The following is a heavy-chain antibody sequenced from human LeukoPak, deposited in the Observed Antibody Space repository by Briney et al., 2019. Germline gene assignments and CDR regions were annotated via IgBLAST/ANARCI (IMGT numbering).Heavy chain of an antibody. D-gene: IGHD3-22*01. V-gene: IGHV5-51*01. CDR3: ARRDPYYGSSGDAFDI. J-gene: IGHJ3*02. Sequence: GESLKISCKGSGYSFTSYWIGWVRQMPGKGLEWMGIIYPGDSDTRYSPSFQGQVTISADKSISTAYLQWSSLKASDTAMYYCARRDPYYGSSGDAFDIWGQGTMVTVSS. CDR1: GYSFTSYW. CDR2: IYPGDSDT.